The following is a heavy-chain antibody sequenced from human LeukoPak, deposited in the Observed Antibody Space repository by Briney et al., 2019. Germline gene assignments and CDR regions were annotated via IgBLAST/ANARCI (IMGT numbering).Heavy chain of an antibody. V-gene: IGHV4-34*01. J-gene: IGHJ4*02. D-gene: IGHD6-19*01. CDR2: INHSGIT. CDR1: GGSFSDYY. CDR3: ASDTVAGTG. Sequence: SETLSLTCAVSGGSFSDYYWGWIRQPPGKGLEWIGEINHSGITYYNPSLKSRVTISADTSKNQFSLKLSSVTAADTSVYYCASDTVAGTGWGQGTLVTVSS.